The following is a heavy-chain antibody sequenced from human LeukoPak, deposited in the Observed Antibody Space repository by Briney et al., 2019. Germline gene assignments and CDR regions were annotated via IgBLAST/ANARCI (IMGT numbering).Heavy chain of an antibody. V-gene: IGHV1-18*01. CDR2: INAYNGNT. D-gene: IGHD2-15*01. J-gene: IGHJ6*02. Sequence: ASVKVSCKASGYTFTNYGFSWVRQAPGQGLEWMGWINAYNGNTNYAQKLQGRVTMTTDTSTNTAYMELRSLRSDDTAVYYCARRYCSGGSCYSDGYYGMDVWGQGTTVTVSS. CDR1: GYTFTNYG. CDR3: ARRYCSGGSCYSDGYYGMDV.